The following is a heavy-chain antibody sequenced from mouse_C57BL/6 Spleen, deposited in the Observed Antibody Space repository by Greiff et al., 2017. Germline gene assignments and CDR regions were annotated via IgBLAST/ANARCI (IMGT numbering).Heavy chain of an antibody. CDR1: GYSFTDYN. CDR3: AREGIDGYYYAMDY. CDR2: INPNYGTT. V-gene: IGHV1-39*01. Sequence: EVQLQQSGPELVKPGASVKISCTASGYSFTDYNMNWVKQSNGKSLEWIGVINPNYGTTSYNQKFKGKATFTVDQSSSAAYMQINSLTSEDSAVYYWAREGIDGYYYAMDYWGQGTSVTVSS. J-gene: IGHJ4*01. D-gene: IGHD2-3*01.